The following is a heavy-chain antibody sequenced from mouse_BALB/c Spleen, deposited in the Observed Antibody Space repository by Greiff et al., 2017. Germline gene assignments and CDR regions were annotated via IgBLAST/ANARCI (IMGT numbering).Heavy chain of an antibody. J-gene: IGHJ4*01. CDR1: GFSLTGYG. D-gene: IGHD2-1*01. Sequence: VMLVESGPGLVAPSQSLSITCTVSGFSLTGYGVNWVRQPPGKGLEWLGMIWGDGSTDYNSALKSRLSISKDNSKSQVFLKMNSLQTDDTARYYCARDLYYGNYYYAMDYWGQGTSVTVSS. CDR2: IWGDGST. V-gene: IGHV2-6-7*01. CDR3: ARDLYYGNYYYAMDY.